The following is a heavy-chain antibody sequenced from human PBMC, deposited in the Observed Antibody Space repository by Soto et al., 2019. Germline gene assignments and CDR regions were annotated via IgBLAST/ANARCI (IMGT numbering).Heavy chain of an antibody. CDR3: ARESSYYDFWSGYLHPLDY. CDR2: INAGNGNT. J-gene: IGHJ4*02. V-gene: IGHV1-3*01. D-gene: IGHD3-3*01. Sequence: GASVKVSCKASGYTFTSYAMHWVRQAPGQRLEWMGWINAGNGNTKYSQKFQGRVTITRDTSASTAYMELSSLRSEDTAVYYCARESSYYDFWSGYLHPLDYWGQGTLVTVSS. CDR1: GYTFTSYA.